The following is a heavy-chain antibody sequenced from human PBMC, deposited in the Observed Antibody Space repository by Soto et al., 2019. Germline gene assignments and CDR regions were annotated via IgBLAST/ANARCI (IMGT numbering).Heavy chain of an antibody. CDR1: GFTVSSNY. CDR3: ASWGLAAAGTFYYYGLDV. D-gene: IGHD6-13*01. Sequence: GGSLRLSCAASGFTVSSNYMSWVRQAPGKGLEWVSVIYSGGSTYYADSVKGRFTISRDNSKNTLYLQMNSLRAEDTAVYYCASWGLAAAGTFYYYGLDVWGQGTTVTVSS. J-gene: IGHJ6*02. CDR2: IYSGGST. V-gene: IGHV3-53*05.